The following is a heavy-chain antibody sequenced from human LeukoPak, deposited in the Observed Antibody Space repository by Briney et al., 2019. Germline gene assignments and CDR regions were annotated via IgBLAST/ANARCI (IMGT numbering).Heavy chain of an antibody. Sequence: ASVKVSCKASAYTFTSYGISWVRQAPGQGLEWMGWISAYNGRTNFPQKLQGRVTMTTDTSTSTAYMELRSLRSDDTAIYYCARDYGSGSNSRFDYWGQGTLVTVSS. J-gene: IGHJ4*02. CDR1: AYTFTSYG. V-gene: IGHV1-18*01. CDR2: ISAYNGRT. D-gene: IGHD3-10*01. CDR3: ARDYGSGSNSRFDY.